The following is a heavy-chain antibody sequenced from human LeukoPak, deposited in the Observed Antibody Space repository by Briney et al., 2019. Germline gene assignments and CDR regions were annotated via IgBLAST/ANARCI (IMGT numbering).Heavy chain of an antibody. CDR1: GFTFSSYA. V-gene: IGHV3-30-3*01. D-gene: IGHD1-26*01. Sequence: GGSLRLSCAASGFTFSSYAMHWVRQAPGKGLEWVAVISYDGSNKYYADSVKGRFTISRDNSKNTLYLQMNSLRAEDTAVYYCARDLNFGWELPRHWGQGTLVTVSS. J-gene: IGHJ4*02. CDR2: ISYDGSNK. CDR3: ARDLNFGWELPRH.